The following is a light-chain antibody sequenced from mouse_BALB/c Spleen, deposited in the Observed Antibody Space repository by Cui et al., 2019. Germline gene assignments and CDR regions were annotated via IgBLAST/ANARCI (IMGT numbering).Light chain of an antibody. CDR1: SSVSY. CDR2: LTS. J-gene: IGKJ5*01. Sequence: QIVLTQSPALMSASPGETVTMTCSASSSVSYMYWYQQKPRSSPKPWIYLTSNLASGVPARFSGSGSGTSYSITISSVEAEDAATYYCQQWSSNPPTFGAGTKLELK. V-gene: IGKV4-68*01. CDR3: QQWSSNPPT.